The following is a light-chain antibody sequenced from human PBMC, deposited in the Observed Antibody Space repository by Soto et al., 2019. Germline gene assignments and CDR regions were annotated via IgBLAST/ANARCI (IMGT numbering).Light chain of an antibody. J-gene: IGLJ2*01. V-gene: IGLV2-14*01. CDR3: SSYTSSSLLI. CDR2: DVT. CDR1: SRDVGGYNY. Sequence: QSALTQPASVSGSPGQSIAISCNGTSRDVGGYNYVAWYRQYPGEAPKLMIFDVTHRPSGVSSLFSGSKSVNTASLPISGLQAEDEADYYFSSYTSSSLLIFGGGTKLTVL.